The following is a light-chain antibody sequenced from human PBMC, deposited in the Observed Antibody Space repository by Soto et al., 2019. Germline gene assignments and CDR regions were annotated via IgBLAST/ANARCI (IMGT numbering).Light chain of an antibody. V-gene: IGKV3-20*01. J-gene: IGKJ2*01. Sequence: EIVLMQSPGTLSLSPGERATLSCRASQTMTRAYVAWYQQKPGQAPRLLIYAASYRATGISDKLSGSGSGTDFSLTISRLEPEDSAVYYCHQYHSPPQTFGQGTKVEIK. CDR3: HQYHSPPQT. CDR1: QTMTRAY. CDR2: AAS.